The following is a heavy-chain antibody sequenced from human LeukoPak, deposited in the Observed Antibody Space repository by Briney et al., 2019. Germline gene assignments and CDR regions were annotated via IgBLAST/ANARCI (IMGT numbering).Heavy chain of an antibody. D-gene: IGHD6-19*01. CDR3: ARRRAVAFDY. J-gene: IGHJ4*02. CDR2: INQDGSEK. Sequence: GGSLRLSCAGWGFTFSSYWMSWVRQAPGKGLEWVANINQDGSEKYYVDSVKGRFTISRDNAKNSLYLQMNSLRVEDTAVYYCARRRAVAFDYWGQGTLVTVSS. CDR1: GFTFSSYW. V-gene: IGHV3-7*01.